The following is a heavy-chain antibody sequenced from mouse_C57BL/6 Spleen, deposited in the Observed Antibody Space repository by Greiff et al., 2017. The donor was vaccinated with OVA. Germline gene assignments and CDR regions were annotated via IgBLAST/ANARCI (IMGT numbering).Heavy chain of an antibody. J-gene: IGHJ1*03. D-gene: IGHD2-1*01. CDR3: ARGDYYAYFDV. CDR1: GYSITSGYY. V-gene: IGHV3-6*01. CDR2: ISYDGSN. Sequence: EVKLQESGPGLVKPSQSLSLTCFVTGYSITSGYYWNWIRQFPGNKLEWMGYISYDGSNNYNPSLKNRISITRDTSKNQFFLKLNSVTTEDTATYYCARGDYYAYFDVWGTGTTVTVSS.